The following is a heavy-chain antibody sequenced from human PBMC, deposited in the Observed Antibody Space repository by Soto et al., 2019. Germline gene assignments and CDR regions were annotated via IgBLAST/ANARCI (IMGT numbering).Heavy chain of an antibody. D-gene: IGHD1-1*01. Sequence: GGSLRLSCAASGFTVSSNYMSWVRQAPGKGLEWVSVIYSGGSTYYADSVKGRFTISRDNSKNTLYLQMNSLRAEDTAVYYCARDGTYYYYGMDVWGQGTTVTVSS. CDR3: ARDGTYYYYGMDV. V-gene: IGHV3-53*01. J-gene: IGHJ6*02. CDR1: GFTVSSNY. CDR2: IYSGGST.